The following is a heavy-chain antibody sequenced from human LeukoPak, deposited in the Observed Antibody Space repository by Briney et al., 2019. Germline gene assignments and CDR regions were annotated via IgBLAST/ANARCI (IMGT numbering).Heavy chain of an antibody. V-gene: IGHV4-61*02. CDR3: ARDRKYYYDSSGYYNYYFDY. Sequence: SQTLSLTCTVSGGSISSGSYYWSWIRQPAGKGLEWIGRIYTSGSTNYNPSLKSRVTISVDPSKNQFSLKVSSVTAPDTAVYYCARDRKYYYDSSGYYNYYFDYWGQGTLVTVSS. CDR1: GGSISSGSYY. CDR2: IYTSGST. J-gene: IGHJ4*02. D-gene: IGHD3-22*01.